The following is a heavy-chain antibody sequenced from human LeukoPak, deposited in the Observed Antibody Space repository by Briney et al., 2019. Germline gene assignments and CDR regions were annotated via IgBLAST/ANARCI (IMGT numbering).Heavy chain of an antibody. CDR3: ARSWRYYYYMDV. V-gene: IGHV3-30*04. Sequence: GGSLRLSCAASGFTFSSYAMHWVRQAPGKGLEWVAVISYDGGNKYYADSVKGRFTISRDNSKNTLYLQMNSLRAEDTAVYYCARSWRYYYYMDVWGKGTTVTVSS. J-gene: IGHJ6*03. CDR1: GFTFSSYA. D-gene: IGHD6-13*01. CDR2: ISYDGGNK.